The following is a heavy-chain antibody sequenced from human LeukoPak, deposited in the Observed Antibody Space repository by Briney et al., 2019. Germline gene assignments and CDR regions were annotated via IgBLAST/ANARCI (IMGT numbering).Heavy chain of an antibody. J-gene: IGHJ4*02. Sequence: GGSLRLSCKGSGYSFTSYWIGWVRQMPGKGLEWMGIIYPGDSDTRYSPPFQGQVTISADKSISTAYLQWSSLKASDTAMYYCARRMDDSSGYYYVGFDYWGQGTLVTVSS. D-gene: IGHD3-22*01. CDR2: IYPGDSDT. CDR3: ARRMDDSSGYYYVGFDY. CDR1: GYSFTSYW. V-gene: IGHV5-51*01.